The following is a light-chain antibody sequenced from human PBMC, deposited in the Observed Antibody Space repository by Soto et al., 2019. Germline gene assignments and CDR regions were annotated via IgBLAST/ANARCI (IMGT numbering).Light chain of an antibody. Sequence: EIVLTQSPGTLSLSPGERATLSCRASQSVSSSYLAWYQQKPGQAPRLLIYGASSRATGIPDRFSGSGPGTDFTLTISRLEPEDFAVYYCQQYGSSLLLTFGGGTKVDIK. CDR1: QSVSSSY. J-gene: IGKJ4*01. V-gene: IGKV3-20*01. CDR2: GAS. CDR3: QQYGSSLLLT.